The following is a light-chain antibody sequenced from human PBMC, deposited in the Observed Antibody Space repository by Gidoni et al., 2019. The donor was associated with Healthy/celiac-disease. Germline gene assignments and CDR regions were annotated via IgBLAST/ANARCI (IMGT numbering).Light chain of an antibody. J-gene: IGKJ5*01. V-gene: IGKV1-33*01. CDR1: QDISNY. CDR2: DAS. CDR3: QQYDNLLSIT. Sequence: IQLTQSPSSLSASVGDRVTITCQASQDISNYLNWYQQKPGKAPKLLIYDASNLETGVPSRFSGSGSGTDFTFTISSLQAEDIATYYCQQYDNLLSITFGQXTRLEIK.